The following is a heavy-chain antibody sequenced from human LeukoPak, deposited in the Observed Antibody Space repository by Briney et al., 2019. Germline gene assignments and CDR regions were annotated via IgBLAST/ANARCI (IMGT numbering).Heavy chain of an antibody. J-gene: IGHJ4*02. CDR1: GYTFTSYY. D-gene: IGHD3-22*01. V-gene: IGHV1-46*01. CDR2: INPSGGST. Sequence: ASVKVSCKASGYTFTSYYMHWVRPAPGQGLEWMGIINPSGGSTSYAQKFQGRVTMTRDTSTSTVYMELSSLRSEDTAVYYCARGDDTYYYDSSGYYFDYWGQGTLVTVSS. CDR3: ARGDDTYYYDSSGYYFDY.